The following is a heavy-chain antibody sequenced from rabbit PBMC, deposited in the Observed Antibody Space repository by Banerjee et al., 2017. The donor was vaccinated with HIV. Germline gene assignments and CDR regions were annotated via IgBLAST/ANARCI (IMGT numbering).Heavy chain of an antibody. V-gene: IGHV1S45*01. CDR1: GFSFSSSYY. CDR3: ARGAGAYAGDGFAIYAFNL. Sequence: QEQLVESGGGLVQPEGSLTLTCTASGFSFSSSYYMCWVRQAPGKGLEWIGCIITDGGYTWYASWAKGRFTISKTSSTTVTLQMTSLTAADTATYFCARGAGAYAGDGFAIYAFNLWGQGTLVTDS. D-gene: IGHD4-2*01. CDR2: IITDGGYT. J-gene: IGHJ4*01.